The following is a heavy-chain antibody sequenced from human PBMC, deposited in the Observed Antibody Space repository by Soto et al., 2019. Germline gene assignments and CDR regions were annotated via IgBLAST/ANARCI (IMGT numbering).Heavy chain of an antibody. D-gene: IGHD3-10*01. CDR1: GFTCSRYW. Sequence: EVQLVESGGGLVQPGGSLRLSCAASGFTCSRYWMHWVRQAPGEGLMWVSRINSDGSMTSYADSVKGRFTISRDNAKNHVYLHMNSLRAADTARYYSVRGKDHYNTLTYSYYDQWGQGTLVTVSS. V-gene: IGHV3-74*01. CDR2: INSDGSMT. J-gene: IGHJ4*02. CDR3: VRGKDHYNTLTYSYYDQ.